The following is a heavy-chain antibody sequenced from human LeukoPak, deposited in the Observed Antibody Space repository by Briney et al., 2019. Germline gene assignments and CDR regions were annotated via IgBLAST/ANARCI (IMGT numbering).Heavy chain of an antibody. CDR2: IFYSGST. V-gene: IGHV4-59*01. Sequence: PSETLSLTCSVSGGSINNYYWSWIRQPPGKGLEWIGHIFYSGSTNYNPSLKSRVTISLVMSKNQISLKLSSVTTADTAMYYCARTGDAFHIWGHGTTVTVSS. J-gene: IGHJ3*02. D-gene: IGHD3-9*01. CDR1: GGSINNYY. CDR3: ARTGDAFHI.